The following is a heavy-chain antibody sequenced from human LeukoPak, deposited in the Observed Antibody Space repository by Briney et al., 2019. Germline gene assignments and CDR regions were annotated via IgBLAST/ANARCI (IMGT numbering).Heavy chain of an antibody. CDR2: ISWNSGSI. D-gene: IGHD5-18*01. CDR1: GFTFDDYA. CDR3: ASGYSYGYGIYY. V-gene: IGHV3-9*01. J-gene: IGHJ4*02. Sequence: GRSLRLSCAASGFTFDDYAMHWVRQAPGEGLEWVSGISWNSGSIGYADSVKGRFTISRDNAKNSLYLQMNSLRAEDTALYYCASGYSYGYGIYYWGQGTLVTVSS.